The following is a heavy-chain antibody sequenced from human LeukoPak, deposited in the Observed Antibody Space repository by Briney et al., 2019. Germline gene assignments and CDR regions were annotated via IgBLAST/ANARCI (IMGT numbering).Heavy chain of an antibody. CDR2: ISGSGGRT. CDR3: AKDRQARITMVRGVYNWFDP. V-gene: IGHV3-23*01. J-gene: IGHJ5*02. D-gene: IGHD3-10*01. Sequence: GGSLRLSCAASGFTFSTYAMSWVRQAPGKGLEWVSTISGSGGRTYYIDSVKGRFTISRDNSKNTLDLQMNSLRAEDTAVYYCAKDRQARITMVRGVYNWFDPWGQGTLVTVSS. CDR1: GFTFSTYA.